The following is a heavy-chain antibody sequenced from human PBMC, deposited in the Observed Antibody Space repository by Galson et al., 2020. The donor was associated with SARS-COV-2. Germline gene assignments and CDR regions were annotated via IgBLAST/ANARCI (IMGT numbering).Heavy chain of an antibody. CDR2: ISYDGSNK. Sequence: TGGSLRLSCAASGFTFSSYGMHWVRQAPGKGLEWVAVISYDGSNKYYADSVKGRFTISRDNSKNTLYLQMNSLRAEDTAVYYCAKDLGIVVVPSAWDNYYGMDVWGQGTLVTVSS. J-gene: IGHJ6*02. CDR1: GFTFSSYG. CDR3: AKDLGIVVVPSAWDNYYGMDV. V-gene: IGHV3-30*18. D-gene: IGHD2-2*01.